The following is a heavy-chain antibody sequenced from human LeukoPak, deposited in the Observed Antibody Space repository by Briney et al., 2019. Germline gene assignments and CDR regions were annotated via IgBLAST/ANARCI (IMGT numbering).Heavy chain of an antibody. V-gene: IGHV1-18*01. Sequence: SVKVSCKASGYTFTNYGINWVRPAPGQGLEWMGWISTYNGNTNYAQDLQGRVTMTTNPSTSTAYMELRTLTSDDTAAYYCARMMSIPVAGHRPLFDYWGQGTLVTVSS. J-gene: IGHJ4*02. D-gene: IGHD6-19*01. CDR3: ARMMSIPVAGHRPLFDY. CDR2: ISTYNGNT. CDR1: GYTFTNYG.